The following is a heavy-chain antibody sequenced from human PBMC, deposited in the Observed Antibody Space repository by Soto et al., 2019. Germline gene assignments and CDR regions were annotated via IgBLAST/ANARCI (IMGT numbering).Heavy chain of an antibody. CDR2: ISGSGGST. CDR3: AKLPGLYCSGGSCDGAYFDY. J-gene: IGHJ4*02. D-gene: IGHD2-15*01. CDR1: GFTFSSYA. V-gene: IGHV3-23*01. Sequence: GESLKISCAASGFTFSSYAMSWVRQAPGKGLEWVSAISGSGGSTYYADSVKGRFTISRDNSKNTLYLQMNSLRAEDTAVYYCAKLPGLYCSGGSCDGAYFDYWGQGTLVTVSS.